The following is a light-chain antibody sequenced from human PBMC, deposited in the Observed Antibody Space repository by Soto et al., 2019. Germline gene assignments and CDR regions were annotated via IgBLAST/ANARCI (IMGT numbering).Light chain of an antibody. Sequence: EIVLTQSPATLSLSPGEGVTLSCRASQTLRSTYLAWYQQKPGQAPRVLIFGASSRATGIPDRFSGSGSGTEFTLTISRLEPEDSGVFYCQHYGSSVITFGRGTRLEIK. V-gene: IGKV3-20*01. CDR2: GAS. CDR1: QTLRSTY. J-gene: IGKJ5*01. CDR3: QHYGSSVIT.